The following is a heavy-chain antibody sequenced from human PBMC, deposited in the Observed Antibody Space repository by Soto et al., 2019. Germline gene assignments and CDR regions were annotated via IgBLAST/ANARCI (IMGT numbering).Heavy chain of an antibody. CDR2: IYFSGST. J-gene: IGHJ6*02. Sequence: SETLSLTCTVSGVSISSDGFFWNWIRQHPGKGLEWIGYIYFSGSTFYNPSLKRRITMSADTSKNQFSLKLSSVTAAETAVYYCASGGSCSGGSCYYYVMDVWGQGTTVTVSS. CDR1: GVSISSDGFF. D-gene: IGHD2-15*01. V-gene: IGHV4-31*03. CDR3: ASGGSCSGGSCYYYVMDV.